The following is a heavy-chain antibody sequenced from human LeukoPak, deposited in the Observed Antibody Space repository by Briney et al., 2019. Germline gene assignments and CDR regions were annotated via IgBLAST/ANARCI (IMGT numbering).Heavy chain of an antibody. Sequence: PGGSLRLSCAASGFTFDDYGMSWVRQVPGKGLEWVSGINWNGGSTGNADSVKGRFTISRDNAKNSLYLQMNSLRGEDTAVYYCVGDSSGWSIDYWGQGTLVTVSS. V-gene: IGHV3-20*04. CDR1: GFTFDDYG. D-gene: IGHD6-19*01. CDR2: INWNGGST. CDR3: VGDSSGWSIDY. J-gene: IGHJ4*02.